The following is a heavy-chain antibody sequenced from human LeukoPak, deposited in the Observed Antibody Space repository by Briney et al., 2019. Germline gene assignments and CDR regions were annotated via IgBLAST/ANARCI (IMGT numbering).Heavy chain of an antibody. CDR1: GFTFSIYA. J-gene: IGHJ4*02. CDR2: ISYGGDNK. CDR3: ASPLFSSGWYWFDY. V-gene: IGHV3-30-3*01. Sequence: PGGSPRLSCAASGFTFSIYAMHWVRQAPGKGLEWVAAISYGGDNKYYTDSVKGRFTISRDDAKNTLYLQMDSLRTEDTAVYYCASPLFSSGWYWFDYWGQGTLVTVSS. D-gene: IGHD6-19*01.